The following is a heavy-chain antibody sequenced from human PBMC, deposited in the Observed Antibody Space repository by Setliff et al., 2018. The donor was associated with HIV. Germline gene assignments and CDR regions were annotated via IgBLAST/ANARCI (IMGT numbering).Heavy chain of an antibody. D-gene: IGHD3-3*01. Sequence: PSETLSLTCTVSGDSVSRSNYYWAWIRQPPGKGLEWIGSIDYNEITYYNPSLKSRVTLSVDTSKNQFSLYLSSVTASDTAVYYCASLFRLSGFWISFLPDYWGQGILVTVSS. J-gene: IGHJ4*02. CDR1: GDSVSRSNYY. CDR3: ASLFRLSGFWISFLPDY. CDR2: IDYNEIT. V-gene: IGHV4-39*01.